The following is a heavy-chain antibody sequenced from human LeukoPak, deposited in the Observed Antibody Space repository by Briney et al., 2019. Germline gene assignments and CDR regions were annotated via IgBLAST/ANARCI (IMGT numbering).Heavy chain of an antibody. J-gene: IGHJ3*02. Sequence: PSETLSLTCTVSSGSISSYYWSWIRQPPGKALEWIGYIYYSGSTNYNPSLKSRVTISVDTSKNQFSLKLSSVTAADTAVYYCVRLYNWNYYAFDIWGQGTMVTVSS. CDR2: IYYSGST. CDR1: SGSISSYY. CDR3: VRLYNWNYYAFDI. V-gene: IGHV4-59*01. D-gene: IGHD1-7*01.